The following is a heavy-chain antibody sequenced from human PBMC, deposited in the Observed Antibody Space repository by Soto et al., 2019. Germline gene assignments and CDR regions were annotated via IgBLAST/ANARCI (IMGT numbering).Heavy chain of an antibody. CDR1: GFSFSNYA. D-gene: IGHD4-17*01. J-gene: IGHJ4*02. V-gene: IGHV3-23*03. CDR3: AKDPNGDYVGAFDS. CDR2: IGSDTSYI. Sequence: EVQLLESGGGLVQPGGSLRLSCTASGFSFSNYAVTWVRQAPGKGLEWVSSIGSDTSYIYYADSVKGRFTISIDKSKNTVFLQMTSLRADETAVYHCAKDPNGDYVGAFDSWGQGALVTVSS.